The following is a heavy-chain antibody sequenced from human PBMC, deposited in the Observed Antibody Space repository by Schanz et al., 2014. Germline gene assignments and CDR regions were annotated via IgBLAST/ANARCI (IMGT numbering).Heavy chain of an antibody. V-gene: IGHV3-23*01. CDR2: LSGSGGST. CDR3: AREQIMAAAGLVDY. CDR1: GFTFSSYA. J-gene: IGHJ4*01. Sequence: EAQLLESGGGLVQPGGSLRLSCAASGFTFSSYAMSWVRQAPGKGLEWVSALSGSGGSTYYADSVKGRFTISRDNSKNTLYLQMNSLRAEDTAVYYCAREQIMAAAGLVDYWGHGTLVTVSS. D-gene: IGHD6-13*01.